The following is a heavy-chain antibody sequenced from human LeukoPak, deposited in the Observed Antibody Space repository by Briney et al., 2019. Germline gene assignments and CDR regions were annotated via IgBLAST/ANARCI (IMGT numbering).Heavy chain of an antibody. CDR3: LYSSSFDY. D-gene: IGHD6-13*01. CDR2: ISSGSSYI. Sequence: GGSLRLSCAASGFTFSSYSMNWVRQAPGKGLEWVSSISSGSSYIYYADSVKGRFTISRDDAKNSLYLQMNSLRAEDTAVYYCLYSSSFDYWGQGTLVSVSS. CDR1: GFTFSSYS. V-gene: IGHV3-21*01. J-gene: IGHJ4*02.